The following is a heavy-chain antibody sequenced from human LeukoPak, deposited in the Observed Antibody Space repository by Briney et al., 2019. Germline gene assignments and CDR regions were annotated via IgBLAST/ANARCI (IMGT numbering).Heavy chain of an antibody. CDR2: ISSSGSTI. D-gene: IGHD3-3*01. CDR3: ASSPLYDFWSGYSLDY. Sequence: GGSLRLSCAASGFTFSSYEMNWVRQAPGEGLEWVSYISSSGSTIYYADSVKGRFTISRDNAKNSLYLQMNSLRAEDTAVYYCASSPLYDFWSGYSLDYWGQGTLVTVSS. CDR1: GFTFSSYE. J-gene: IGHJ4*02. V-gene: IGHV3-48*03.